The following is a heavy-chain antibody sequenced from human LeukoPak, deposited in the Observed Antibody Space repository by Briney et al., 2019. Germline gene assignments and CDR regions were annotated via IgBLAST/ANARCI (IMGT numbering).Heavy chain of an antibody. Sequence: SETLSLTCTVSRGSMNGHSRSWIRQPPATGLEWIGNVHYSSRTTYSPSLKSRLAISLDTSKIQFSLILSSGTAADSAMYYCVRLNTYDDFYYWGQGTVVTVPS. CDR1: RGSMNGHS. J-gene: IGHJ4*02. CDR2: VHYSSRT. D-gene: IGHD3-3*01. V-gene: IGHV4-59*11. CDR3: VRLNTYDDFYY.